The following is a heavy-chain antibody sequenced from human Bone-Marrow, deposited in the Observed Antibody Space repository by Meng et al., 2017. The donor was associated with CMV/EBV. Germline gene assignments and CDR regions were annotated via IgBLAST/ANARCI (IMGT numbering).Heavy chain of an antibody. V-gene: IGHV1-69*02. CDR3: ARVNQRRGVRPNYYYYGMDV. J-gene: IGHJ6*02. Sequence: SVKVSCKASGGTFSSYTISWVRQAPGQGLEWMGRIIPILGIANYAQKFQGRVTMTTDTSTSTAYMELRSLRSDDTAMYYCARVNQRRGVRPNYYYYGMDVWGQGTTVTVSS. CDR1: GGTFSSYT. D-gene: IGHD3-10*01. CDR2: IIPILGIA.